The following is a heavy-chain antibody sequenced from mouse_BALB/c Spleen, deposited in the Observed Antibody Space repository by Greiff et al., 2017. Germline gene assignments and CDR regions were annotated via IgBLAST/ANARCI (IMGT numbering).Heavy chain of an antibody. CDR1: GYSITSDYA. CDR2: ISYSGST. CDR3: ARNGNYFYY. V-gene: IGHV3-2*02. Sequence: EVKLVESGPGLVKPSQSLSLTCTVTGYSITSDYAWNWIRQFPGNKLEWMGYISYSGSTSYNPSLKSRISITRDTSKNQFFLQLNSVTTEDTATYYCARNGNYFYYWGQGTTLTVSA. J-gene: IGHJ2*01. D-gene: IGHD2-1*01.